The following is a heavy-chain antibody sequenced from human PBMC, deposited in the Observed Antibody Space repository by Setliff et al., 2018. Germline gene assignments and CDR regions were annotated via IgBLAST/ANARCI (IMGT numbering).Heavy chain of an antibody. CDR1: GGTFSNYG. J-gene: IGHJ6*03. V-gene: IGHV1-69*05. Sequence: SVQVSCKASGGTFSNYGISWVRQAPGQGLEWMGGTIPMFRTTNYARKFQGRVTIITDESTSTAYMQLSSLGSDDTAVYYCAREGVDTRSSTDYRYYMDVWGKGTTVTVSS. CDR2: TIPMFRTT. D-gene: IGHD5-18*01. CDR3: AREGVDTRSSTDYRYYMDV.